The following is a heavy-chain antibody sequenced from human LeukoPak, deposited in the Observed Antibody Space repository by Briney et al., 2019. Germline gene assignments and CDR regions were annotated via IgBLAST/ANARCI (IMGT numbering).Heavy chain of an antibody. CDR2: ISSSSSYI. D-gene: IGHD3-10*01. J-gene: IGHJ5*02. CDR3: ARWGSGMVRGDDP. CDR1: GFTFSSYS. Sequence: GGSLRLSCAASGFTFSSYSMNWVRQAPGKGLEWVSSISSSSSYIYYADSVKGRFTISRDNAKNSLYLQMNSLRAEDTAVYYCARWGSGMVRGDDPWGQGTLVTVSS. V-gene: IGHV3-21*01.